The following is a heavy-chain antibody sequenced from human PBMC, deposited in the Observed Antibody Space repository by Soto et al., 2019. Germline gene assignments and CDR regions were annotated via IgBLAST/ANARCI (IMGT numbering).Heavy chain of an antibody. V-gene: IGHV1-8*01. CDR1: GYPFTSYD. CDR3: ARFNVNDAFDI. J-gene: IGHJ3*02. CDR2: MNPNSGNT. Sequence: DSVKVCFKASGYPFTSYDINLVRQATGQGLEWMGWMNPNSGNTGYAQKFQGRVTMTRNTSISTAYMELSSLRSEDTAVYYCARFNVNDAFDIWGQGTLVTVSS.